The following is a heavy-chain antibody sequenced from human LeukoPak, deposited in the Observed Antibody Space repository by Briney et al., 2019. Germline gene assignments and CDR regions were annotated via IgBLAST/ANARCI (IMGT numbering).Heavy chain of an antibody. J-gene: IGHJ4*02. CDR2: IYYSGST. CDR1: GGSISSYY. CDR3: ARRGITSFDY. Sequence: SETLSLTCTVSGGSISSYYWSWIRQPPGRGLEWIGYIYYSGSTNYNPSLKSRVTISVDTSKNQFSLKLSSVTAADTAVYYCARRGITSFDYWGQGTLVTVSS. D-gene: IGHD3-10*01. V-gene: IGHV4-59*08.